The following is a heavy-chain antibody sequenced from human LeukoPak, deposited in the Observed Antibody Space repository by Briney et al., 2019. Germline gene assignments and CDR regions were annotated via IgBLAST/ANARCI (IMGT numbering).Heavy chain of an antibody. CDR3: AREVGSITMIVVVITGPYGMDV. J-gene: IGHJ6*02. D-gene: IGHD3-22*01. CDR1: GFTFSSYA. CDR2: ISYDGSNK. Sequence: GGSLRLSCAVSGFTFSSYAMHWVRQAPGKGLEWVAVISYDGSNKYYADSVKGRFTISRDNSKNTLYLQMNSLRAEDTAVYYCAREVGSITMIVVVITGPYGMDVWGQGTTVTVSS. V-gene: IGHV3-30-3*01.